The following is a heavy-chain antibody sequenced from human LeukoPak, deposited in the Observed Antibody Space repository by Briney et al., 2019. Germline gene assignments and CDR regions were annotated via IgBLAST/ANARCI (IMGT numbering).Heavy chain of an antibody. J-gene: IGHJ5*02. CDR1: GYTFTSYG. Sequence: ASVNVSCKASGYTFTSYGINWVRQAPGQGLEWMGWISTYDANTEYAQKLQGRVTMTTDTSTSTAYMVVRSLRSDDTAVYYCARDGRGHWDTSRWYLGNWFDPWGQGTLVTVSS. CDR2: ISTYDANT. D-gene: IGHD6-13*01. CDR3: ARDGRGHWDTSRWYLGNWFDP. V-gene: IGHV1-18*01.